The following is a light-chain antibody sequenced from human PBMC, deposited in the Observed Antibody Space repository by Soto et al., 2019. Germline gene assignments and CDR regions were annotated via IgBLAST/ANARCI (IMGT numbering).Light chain of an antibody. CDR1: QSVTNN. CDR2: GSS. Sequence: EIVMTQSPATLSVSPGERVTLSCRASQSVTNNLAWYQQKPGQAPRLLFYGSSTKATGIPARFSGSGSGTEFTLTISSLQSEDFAVYYCQQYDNWPRTFGQGTKVDIK. CDR3: QQYDNWPRT. J-gene: IGKJ1*01. V-gene: IGKV3-15*01.